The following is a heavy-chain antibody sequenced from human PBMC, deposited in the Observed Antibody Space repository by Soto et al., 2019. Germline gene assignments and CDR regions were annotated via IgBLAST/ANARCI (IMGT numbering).Heavy chain of an antibody. V-gene: IGHV4-39*01. CDR3: ARQGRAAAGGSVLYGLDV. Sequence: QLQLQESGPGLVKPSETLSLTCTVSGGSITNSGQYCVWIRQPPGKGLEWIGSIYYSGSPYYKPSLKSRLTMFVDTSKNHFSLKLSSVTAADTAVYYCARQGRAAAGGSVLYGLDVWGQGTTVTVSS. D-gene: IGHD6-13*01. CDR2: IYYSGSP. CDR1: GGSITNSGQY. J-gene: IGHJ6*02.